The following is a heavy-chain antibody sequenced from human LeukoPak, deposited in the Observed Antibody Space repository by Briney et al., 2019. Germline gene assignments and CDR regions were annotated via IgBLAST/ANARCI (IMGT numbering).Heavy chain of an antibody. Sequence: PSETLSLTCAVYGGSFSGYYWSWIRQPPGKGLEWIGEINHSGSTNYNPSLKSRVTISVDTSKNQFSLKLSSVTAADTAVYYCAGKRSPRPYDAFDIWGQGTMVTVSS. CDR2: INHSGST. V-gene: IGHV4-34*01. CDR1: GGSFSGYY. CDR3: AGKRSPRPYDAFDI. J-gene: IGHJ3*02.